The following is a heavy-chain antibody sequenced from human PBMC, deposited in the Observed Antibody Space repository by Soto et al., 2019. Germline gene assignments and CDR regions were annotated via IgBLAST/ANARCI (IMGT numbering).Heavy chain of an antibody. CDR1: GGNSISSGGYY. CDR2: NYYSGIT. CDR3: ARGSSIAGLYYGMDV. Sequence: PSETQSLTSTVSGGNSISSGGYYWTWIRQHPGKGLEWIGYNYYSGITYYNPSLKSRVTISLDTSKNQFSLKLSSVTAAGTAVYYCARGSSIAGLYYGMDVWGQGTTVTVS. J-gene: IGHJ6*02. D-gene: IGHD6-6*01. V-gene: IGHV4-31*03.